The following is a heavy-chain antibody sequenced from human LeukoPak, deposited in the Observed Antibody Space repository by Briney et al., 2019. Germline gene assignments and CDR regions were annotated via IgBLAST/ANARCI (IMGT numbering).Heavy chain of an antibody. CDR2: ISYDGSNK. D-gene: IGHD3/OR15-3a*01. Sequence: GRSLRLSCAASGFTFSSYAMHWVRQAPGKGLEWVAVISYDGSNKYYADSVKGRFTISRDNSKNTLYLQMNSLRAEDTAVYYCARGVDLDYWGQGTLVTVSS. J-gene: IGHJ4*02. V-gene: IGHV3-30*14. CDR1: GFTFSSYA. CDR3: ARGVDLDY.